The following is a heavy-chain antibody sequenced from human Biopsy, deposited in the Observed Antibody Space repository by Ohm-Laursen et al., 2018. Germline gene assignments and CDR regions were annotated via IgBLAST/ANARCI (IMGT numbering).Heavy chain of an antibody. CDR2: ISYNERT. CDR1: GASVKTSGYF. V-gene: IGHV4-31*03. Sequence: TLSLTCSVSGASVKTSGYFWAWIRPRPGKGLEWTGYISYNERTHYTPSLTSRLAISFDTSNNRISLQLRSVSVADTAVYYCVREPKTGTAEAWYFDLWGRGSPVTVPS. D-gene: IGHD3-9*01. J-gene: IGHJ2*01. CDR3: VREPKTGTAEAWYFDL.